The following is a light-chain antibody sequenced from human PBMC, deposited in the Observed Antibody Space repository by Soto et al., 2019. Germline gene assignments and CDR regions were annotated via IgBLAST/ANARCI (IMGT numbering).Light chain of an antibody. CDR1: QSISSY. J-gene: IGKJ2*01. CDR2: AAS. V-gene: IGKV1-39*01. CDR3: QQSYSTPPS. Sequence: DIQMTQSPSSLSASVGDRVTITCRASQSISSYLNWYQQKPGKAPTLLIYAASSLQIGVPSRLSGSGSGTDFTITISSLQPEDFATYYCQQSYSTPPSFGQGTKLEIK.